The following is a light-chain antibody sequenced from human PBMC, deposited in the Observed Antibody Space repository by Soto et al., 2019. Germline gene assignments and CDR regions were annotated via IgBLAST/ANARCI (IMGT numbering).Light chain of an antibody. CDR1: QSVVST. CDR2: GAS. CDR3: HPNKTLLLST. V-gene: IGKV3-15*01. Sequence: EVRMSQSLATVSVSKGERATISCRASQSVVSTLVWYQQKPSQAPRLLIYGASARATGIRARCSGSGSETEYTLTITILQSEDVVIQDCHPNKTLLLSTFGQGTHLDIK. J-gene: IGKJ5*01.